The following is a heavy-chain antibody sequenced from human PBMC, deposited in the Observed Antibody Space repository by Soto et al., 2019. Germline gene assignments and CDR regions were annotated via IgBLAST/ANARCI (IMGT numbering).Heavy chain of an antibody. J-gene: IGHJ4*02. CDR3: SGHGGHSY. Sequence: GGSLRLSCAATGFTVGTNGMSCLRQAPGKGLEWVSSSLANGDTYYADSLKGRFTISRDNSKNTLFLQLNSLGVEDTAVYYCSGHGGHSYLGQGTMVTVSS. D-gene: IGHD2-15*01. CDR2: SLANGDT. V-gene: IGHV3-21*04. CDR1: GFTVGTNG.